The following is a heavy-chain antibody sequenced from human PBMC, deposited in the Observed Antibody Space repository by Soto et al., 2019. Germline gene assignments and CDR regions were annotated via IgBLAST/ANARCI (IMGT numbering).Heavy chain of an antibody. CDR1: GYSFTNYW. D-gene: IGHD1-26*01. Sequence: GESLKISWKGSGYSFTNYWMGWVRQMPGKGLEWMGIIYPGDSHAVYSPSFQGQVTMSADKAISTAYLQWSSLKASDTAMYYCARPYSGGPNDPFDVWGQGTMVTVS. CDR3: ARPYSGGPNDPFDV. CDR2: IYPGDSHA. V-gene: IGHV5-51*01. J-gene: IGHJ3*01.